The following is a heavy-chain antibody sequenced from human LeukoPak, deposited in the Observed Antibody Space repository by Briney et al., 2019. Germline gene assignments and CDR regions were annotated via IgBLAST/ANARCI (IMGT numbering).Heavy chain of an antibody. Sequence: GGSLRLSCAASGFTFDDYAMHWVRQAPGKGLEWVSLISGDGGSTYYADSVKVRFTISRDNSKTSLYLQMTSLRTEDTALYYCAKDTGGSYYFGYYYYMDVWGKGTTVTVSS. J-gene: IGHJ6*03. D-gene: IGHD1-26*01. CDR1: GFTFDDYA. CDR2: ISGDGGST. V-gene: IGHV3-43*02. CDR3: AKDTGGSYYFGYYYYMDV.